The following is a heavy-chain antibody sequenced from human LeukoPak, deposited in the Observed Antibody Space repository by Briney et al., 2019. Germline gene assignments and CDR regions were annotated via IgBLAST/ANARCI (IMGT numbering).Heavy chain of an antibody. CDR2: IKQDGSEK. D-gene: IGHD2-8*01. J-gene: IGHJ4*02. V-gene: IGHV3-7*01. Sequence: GGSLRLSCAASGFTFSSYWMNWVRQAPGKGLQWVANIKQDGSEKYYVGSVKGRFTISRDNAKNSLYLQMNSLRAEDTAVYYCARSRKWVPFDYWGQGTLVTVSS. CDR1: GFTFSSYW. CDR3: ARSRKWVPFDY.